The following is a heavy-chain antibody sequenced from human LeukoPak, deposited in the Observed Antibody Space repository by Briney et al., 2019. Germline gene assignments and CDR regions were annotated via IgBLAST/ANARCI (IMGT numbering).Heavy chain of an antibody. J-gene: IGHJ4*02. CDR1: GGTFSSYA. V-gene: IGHV1-18*01. Sequence: GASVKVSCKASGGTFSSYAISWVRQAPGQGLEWMGWISAYNGNTNYAQKLQGRVTMTTDTSTSTAYMELRSLRSDDTAVYYCARAIYSSGWAEYFDYWGQGTLVTVSS. D-gene: IGHD6-19*01. CDR3: ARAIYSSGWAEYFDY. CDR2: ISAYNGNT.